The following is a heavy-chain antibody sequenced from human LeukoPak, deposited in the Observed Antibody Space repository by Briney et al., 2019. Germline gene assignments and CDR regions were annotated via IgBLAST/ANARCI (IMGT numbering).Heavy chain of an antibody. V-gene: IGHV1-24*01. CDR3: ATGGGRYRSGWYGGPMDV. Sequence: ASVKVSCKVSGYTLTELSMHWVRQAPGKGLEWMGGFDPEDGETIYAQKFQGRVTMTEDTSTDTAYMELSSLRSEDTAVYYCATGGGRYRSGWYGGPMDVWGKGTTVTVSS. J-gene: IGHJ6*03. D-gene: IGHD6-19*01. CDR1: GYTLTELS. CDR2: FDPEDGET.